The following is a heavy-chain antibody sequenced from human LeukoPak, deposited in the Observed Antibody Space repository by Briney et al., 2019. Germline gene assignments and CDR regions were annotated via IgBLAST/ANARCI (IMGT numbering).Heavy chain of an antibody. V-gene: IGHV3-48*03. CDR1: GSTFSSYE. J-gene: IGHJ4*02. CDR3: ARDVGYDLGY. D-gene: IGHD5-12*01. Sequence: GGSLRLSCAASGSTFSSYEMSWVRQAPGKGLEWISYISETGSHIFYADSVKGRFTISRDNAKNSLYLQMNSLRAEDTAVYYCARDVGYDLGYWGQGTLVTVSS. CDR2: ISETGSHI.